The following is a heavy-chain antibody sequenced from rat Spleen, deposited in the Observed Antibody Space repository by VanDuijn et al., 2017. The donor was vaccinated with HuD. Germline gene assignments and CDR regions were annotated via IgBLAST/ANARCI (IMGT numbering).Heavy chain of an antibody. CDR3: ARLGGLRNWFAY. D-gene: IGHD4-3*01. V-gene: IGHV5S23*01. CDR1: GFTFSDYY. CDR2: ISTGDDDT. J-gene: IGHJ3*01. Sequence: EVQLVESGGGLVQPGRSLKLSCAASGFTFSDYYMVWVRQAPTKGLEWVASISTGDDDTYYRDSVKGRFTISRDDEESTLYLQMDSLRSEDTATYFCARLGGLRNWFAYWGQGTLVTVSS.